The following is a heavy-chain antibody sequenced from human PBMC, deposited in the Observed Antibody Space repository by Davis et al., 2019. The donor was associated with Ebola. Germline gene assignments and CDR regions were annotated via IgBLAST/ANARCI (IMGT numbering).Heavy chain of an antibody. D-gene: IGHD1-26*01. CDR1: GYSFSGFY. V-gene: IGHV1-2*02. J-gene: IGHJ4*02. CDR3: AREVGETKLDQ. Sequence: ASVQVSCKASGYSFSGFYIHWVRQAPGQGLEWMGWINPNSGGTNYAQKFQGRVSMTRDTSISTAYMELTNLRSDDTAVYYCAREVGETKLDQWGQGTLVTVSS. CDR2: INPNSGGT.